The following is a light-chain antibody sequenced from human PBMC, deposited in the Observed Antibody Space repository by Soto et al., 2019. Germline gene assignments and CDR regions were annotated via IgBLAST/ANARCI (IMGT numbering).Light chain of an antibody. Sequence: IQMRQSPSTLSASVGDSVTITCRASQIVTGSLAWFQHKPGKDPKLLIYDDSSLESGVPSRFSGTGSVTTFTLTISPMQPEDFATYACKHYNPYSWTFVQGTTVETK. J-gene: IGKJ1*01. V-gene: IGKV1-5*01. CDR2: DDS. CDR1: QIVTGS. CDR3: KHYNPYSWT.